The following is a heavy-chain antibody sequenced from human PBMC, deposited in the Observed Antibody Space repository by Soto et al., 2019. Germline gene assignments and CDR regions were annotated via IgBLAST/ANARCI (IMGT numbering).Heavy chain of an antibody. CDR2: ISGRGGST. V-gene: IGHV3-23*01. J-gene: IGHJ4*02. D-gene: IGHD6-19*01. CDR3: ARRSSGWYFDY. CDR1: GFTFSSYA. Sequence: EVQLLESGGGLVQPGGSLRLSCAASGFTFSSYAMNWVRQAPGKGLEWVSVISGRGGSTYYADSVKGRFTISRDNSKNTRYLQMNSLRAEDTAVYYCARRSSGWYFDYWGQGTLVTVSS.